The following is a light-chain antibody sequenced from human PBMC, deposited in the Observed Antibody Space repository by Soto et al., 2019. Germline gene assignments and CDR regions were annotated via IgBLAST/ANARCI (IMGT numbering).Light chain of an antibody. CDR1: SSDVGGYNY. V-gene: IGLV2-14*01. CDR2: DVT. CDR3: SSYTSSSTV. Sequence: QSLLTQPASVSGSPGQSITISCGGTSSDVGGYNYVSWYQQHPGKAPKLMIYDVTNRPSGVSNRFSGSKSGNTASLTISGRQVEDEADYYCSSYTSSSTVFGGGTKLTVL. J-gene: IGLJ2*01.